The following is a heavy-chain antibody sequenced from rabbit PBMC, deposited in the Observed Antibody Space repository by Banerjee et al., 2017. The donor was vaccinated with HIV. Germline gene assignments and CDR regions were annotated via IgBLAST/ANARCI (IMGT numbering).Heavy chain of an antibody. Sequence: QEQLVESGGGLVQPEGSLTLTCKASGSDISSNAMCWVRQAPGKGLEWIACINTSSGNTVYASWAKGRFTISKTSSTTVTLQMTSLTAADTATYFCASGYSDIVFNLWGPGTLVTVS. CDR3: ASGYSDIVFNL. V-gene: IGHV1S45*01. CDR2: INTSSGNT. D-gene: IGHD1-1*01. CDR1: GSDISSNA. J-gene: IGHJ4*01.